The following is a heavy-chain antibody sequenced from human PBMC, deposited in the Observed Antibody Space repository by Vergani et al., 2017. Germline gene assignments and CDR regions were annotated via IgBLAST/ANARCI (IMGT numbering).Heavy chain of an antibody. J-gene: IGHJ4*02. Sequence: QVQLQESGPGLVTPSETLSLTCTVSGGSISSYYWSWIRQPPGKGLEWIGYIYYSGSTNYNPALKSRVTISVDTSKNQFSLRLSSVTDADTAVYYCARGRPSDGVVDYWGQGTLVTVSS. CDR1: GGSISSYY. V-gene: IGHV4-59*01. CDR2: IYYSGST. D-gene: IGHD3-3*01. CDR3: ARGRPSDGVVDY.